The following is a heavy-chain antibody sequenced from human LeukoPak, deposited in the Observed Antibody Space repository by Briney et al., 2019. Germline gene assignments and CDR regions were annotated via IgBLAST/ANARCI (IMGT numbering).Heavy chain of an antibody. Sequence: GRSLRLSCAASGFTFSSYSMNWVRQAPGKGLEWVSSISSSSSYIYYADSVKGRFTISRDNAKNSLYLQMNSLRAEDTAVYYCARDLGYGDYFDYWGQGTLVTVSS. J-gene: IGHJ4*02. CDR3: ARDLGYGDYFDY. CDR2: ISSSSSYI. CDR1: GFTFSSYS. V-gene: IGHV3-21*01. D-gene: IGHD4-17*01.